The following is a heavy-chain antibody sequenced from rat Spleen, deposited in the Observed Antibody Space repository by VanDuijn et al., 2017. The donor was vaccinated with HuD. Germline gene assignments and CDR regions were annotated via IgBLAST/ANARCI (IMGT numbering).Heavy chain of an antibody. J-gene: IGHJ3*01. CDR1: GFTFSDYY. Sequence: EVQLVESGGGLVQPGRSLKLSCAASGFTFSDYYMAWVRQAPTKGLEWVASISYDGGSTYYRDSVKGRFTISRDKAKSTRYLQMESLRSEDTATYYCAKDMNYGGYSWFAYWGQVTLVTVSS. CDR2: ISYDGGST. V-gene: IGHV5-20*01. D-gene: IGHD1-11*01. CDR3: AKDMNYGGYSWFAY.